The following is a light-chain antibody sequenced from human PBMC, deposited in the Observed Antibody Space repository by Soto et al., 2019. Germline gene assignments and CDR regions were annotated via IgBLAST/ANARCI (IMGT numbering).Light chain of an antibody. CDR2: GAS. CDR1: QSVSSRF. CDR3: QQYNNWPWT. J-gene: IGKJ1*01. Sequence: EIVLTQSPGTLSLSPGERATLSCRASQSVSSRFLAWYKQKPGQAPRLLIYGASKRATGFPARFSGSGSGTDFTLTISSLKSEDFEVYYCQQYNNWPWTFGQGTKVDI. V-gene: IGKV3-15*01.